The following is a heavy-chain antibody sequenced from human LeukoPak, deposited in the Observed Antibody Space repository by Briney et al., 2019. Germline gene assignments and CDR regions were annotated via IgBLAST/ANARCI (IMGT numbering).Heavy chain of an antibody. V-gene: IGHV3-21*01. D-gene: IGHD5-12*01. Sequence: GGSLRLSCAASGFAFSSYSMTWVRQAPGKGLEWVSSITSSSTYIYYADSVKGRFTISRDNAKNSLCLQMNSLRAEDTAVYYCARGRGDFDYWGQGTLVTVSS. J-gene: IGHJ4*02. CDR3: ARGRGDFDY. CDR1: GFAFSSYS. CDR2: ITSSSTYI.